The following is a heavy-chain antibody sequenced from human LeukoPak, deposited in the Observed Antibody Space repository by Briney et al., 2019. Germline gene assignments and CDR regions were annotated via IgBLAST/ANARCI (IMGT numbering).Heavy chain of an antibody. D-gene: IGHD1-26*01. CDR2: IKQDGFEK. CDR1: GFTFSSSW. CDR3: AKGSQGWELLTHFDY. J-gene: IGHJ4*02. V-gene: IGHV3-7*03. Sequence: GGSLRLSCVASGFTFSSSWMSWVRQAPGKGLEWVANIKQDGFEKYYVDSVKGRFTISRDNAKNSLFLQMTSLRAEDMALYYCAKGSQGWELLTHFDYWGQGTLVTVSS.